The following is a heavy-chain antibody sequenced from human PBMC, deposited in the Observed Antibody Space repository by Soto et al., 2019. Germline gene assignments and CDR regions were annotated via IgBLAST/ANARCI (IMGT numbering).Heavy chain of an antibody. V-gene: IGHV3-23*01. D-gene: IGHD3-22*01. J-gene: IGHJ4*02. CDR2: ISGSGGST. CDR3: AKDYRYDSSGYVDY. CDR1: GFTFSSYA. Sequence: GGSLRLSCAASGFTFSSYAMSWVRQAPGKGLEWVSAISGSGGSTYYADSVKGRFTISRDNSKNTLYLQMNSLRAEDTAVYYCAKDYRYDSSGYVDYWGQGTLVTVSS.